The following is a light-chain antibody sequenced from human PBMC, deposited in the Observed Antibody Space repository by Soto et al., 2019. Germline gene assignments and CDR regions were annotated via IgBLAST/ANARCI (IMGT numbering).Light chain of an antibody. V-gene: IGLV1-51*01. CDR1: SSNIGESY. CDR3: GTWDSSLSTGI. CDR2: DNN. J-gene: IGLJ2*01. Sequence: QSVLTQPPSVSAAPGQKVTISCSGSSSNIGESYVSGYQHLPGTAPKLLIYDNNKRPSGIPHGRSGSSSGTSATLRITGLQTGDEADYYCGTWDSSLSTGIFGGGTKLTVL.